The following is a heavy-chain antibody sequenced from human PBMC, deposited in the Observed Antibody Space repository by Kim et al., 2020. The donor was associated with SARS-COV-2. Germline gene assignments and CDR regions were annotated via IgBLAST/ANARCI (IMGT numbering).Heavy chain of an antibody. J-gene: IGHJ5*02. D-gene: IGHD6-6*01. CDR1: GYTFTTYG. V-gene: IGHV1-18*01. CDR2: ISVYNGKT. Sequence: ASVKVSCKASGYTFTTYGMSWGRQAPGQGPEWMGWISVYNGKTNYAQKFQGRVTMTTDTSTSTAYMELRSLRSDDTAVYYCARDRIAVRPGWFDPWGQGTLVFVSS. CDR3: ARDRIAVRPGWFDP.